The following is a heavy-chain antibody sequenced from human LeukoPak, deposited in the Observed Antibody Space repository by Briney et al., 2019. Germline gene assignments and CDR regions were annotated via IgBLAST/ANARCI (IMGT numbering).Heavy chain of an antibody. D-gene: IGHD6-13*01. J-gene: IGHJ4*02. Sequence: GGSLRLSCAASGFTFSSYAMHWVRQAPGKGLEWVAVISYDGSNKYYADSVKGRFTISRDNSKNTLYLQMNSLRPEDTAVYYCARRWSFDYWGQGTLVTVSS. CDR1: GFTFSSYA. CDR2: ISYDGSNK. V-gene: IGHV3-30*04. CDR3: ARRWSFDY.